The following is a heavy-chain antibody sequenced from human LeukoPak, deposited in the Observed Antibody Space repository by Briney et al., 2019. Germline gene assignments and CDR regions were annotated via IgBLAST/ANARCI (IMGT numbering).Heavy chain of an antibody. CDR2: ITASGGNT. J-gene: IGHJ4*02. D-gene: IGHD5-18*01. Sequence: GGSLRLSCAASGLTFSSYAMGWVRQAPGKGLEWVSAITASGGNTYYADSVKGRFTISRDNSKNTLYLQVNSLGAEDTAVYYCAKGNGYSYGRYYFDYWGQGTLVTVSS. CDR1: GLTFSSYA. V-gene: IGHV3-23*01. CDR3: AKGNGYSYGRYYFDY.